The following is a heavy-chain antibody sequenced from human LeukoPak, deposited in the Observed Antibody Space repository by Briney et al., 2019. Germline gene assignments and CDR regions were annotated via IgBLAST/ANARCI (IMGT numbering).Heavy chain of an antibody. V-gene: IGHV1-2*02. CDR1: GGTFSSYA. CDR3: ARALWFGENGDGMDV. CDR2: INPNSGGT. Sequence: ASVKVSCKASGGTFSSYAISWVRQAPGQGLEWMGWINPNSGGTNYAQKFQGRVTMTRDTSISTAYMELSRLRSDDTAVYYCARALWFGENGDGMDVWGQGTTVTVSS. D-gene: IGHD3-10*01. J-gene: IGHJ6*02.